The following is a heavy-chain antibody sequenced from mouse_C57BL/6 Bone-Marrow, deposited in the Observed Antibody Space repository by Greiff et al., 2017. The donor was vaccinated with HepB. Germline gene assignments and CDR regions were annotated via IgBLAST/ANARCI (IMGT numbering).Heavy chain of an antibody. J-gene: IGHJ4*01. Sequence: VQLQQPGAELVKPGASVKLSCKASGYTFTSYWMQWVKQRPGQGLEWIGEIDPSDSYTNYNQKFKGKATLTVDTSSSTAYMQLSSLTSEDSAVYYCATERDYAMDDWGQGTSVTVSS. CDR1: GYTFTSYW. CDR2: IDPSDSYT. V-gene: IGHV1-50*01. CDR3: ATERDYAMDD.